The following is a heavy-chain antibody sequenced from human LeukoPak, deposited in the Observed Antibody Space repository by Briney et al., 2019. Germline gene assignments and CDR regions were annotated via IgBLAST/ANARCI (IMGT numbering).Heavy chain of an antibody. CDR2: INPNSGGT. CDR3: ARGPYSSSWYFDY. V-gene: IGHV1-2*02. J-gene: IGHJ4*02. D-gene: IGHD6-13*01. Sequence: ASVKVSCKASGYAFTGYYMHWVRQAPGQGLEGMGWINPNSGGTNYAQKFQGRVTMTRDTSISTAYMELSRLRSDDTAVYYCARGPYSSSWYFDYWGQGTLVTVSS. CDR1: GYAFTGYY.